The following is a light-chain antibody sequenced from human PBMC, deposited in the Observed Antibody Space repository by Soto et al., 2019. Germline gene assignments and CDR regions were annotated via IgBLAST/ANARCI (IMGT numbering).Light chain of an antibody. CDR1: STDVGGYNY. CDR3: GSYTSTDTPFV. CDR2: EVN. J-gene: IGLJ1*01. V-gene: IGLV2-14*01. Sequence: QSALAQPSSVSGSPGQSITIYCTGTSTDVGGYNYVSWYQHYPGKGPKLIIYEVNNRPSGVSDRFSGSKSGNKASLTISNLEAEDESDYYCGSYTSTDTPFVFGTGTKVTVL.